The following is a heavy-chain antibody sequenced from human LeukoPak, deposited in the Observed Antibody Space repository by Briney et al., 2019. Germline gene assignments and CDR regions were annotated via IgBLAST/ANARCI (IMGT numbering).Heavy chain of an antibody. V-gene: IGHV3-23*01. CDR1: GFTVSSNY. J-gene: IGHJ3*02. CDR2: ISFSGQTI. D-gene: IGHD6-6*01. Sequence: GGSLRLSCAASGFTVSSNYMSWVRQAPGKGLEWVSTISFSGQTIDYADSVKGRFTISRDNSNDTVFLQMKSLAAGDTAIYYCAKSIATLPCCGPFDIWGQGTIVTVSS. CDR3: AKSIATLPCCGPFDI.